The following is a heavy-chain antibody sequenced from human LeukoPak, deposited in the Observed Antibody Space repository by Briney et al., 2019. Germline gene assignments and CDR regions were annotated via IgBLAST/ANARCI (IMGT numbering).Heavy chain of an antibody. Sequence: SETLSLTCTISGGSIGTDHWTWIRQPPGKGLDWIGYAYYNGNTNYNPSLNSRVTISVGTSNNQFSLRLTSVTTADTAVYYCARGHPPDLDVWGQGTTVTVSS. CDR3: ARGHPPDLDV. D-gene: IGHD1-14*01. CDR1: GGSIGTDH. CDR2: AYYNGNT. J-gene: IGHJ6*02. V-gene: IGHV4-59*01.